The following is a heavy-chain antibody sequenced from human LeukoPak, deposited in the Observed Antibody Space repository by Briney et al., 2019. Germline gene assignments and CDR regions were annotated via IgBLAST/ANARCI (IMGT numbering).Heavy chain of an antibody. CDR2: IHDDGRP. CDR3: TRDRTYCRETCDSRGMDV. V-gene: IGHV3-66*01. J-gene: IGHJ6*02. D-gene: IGHD2-15*01. Sequence: GGSRRLSCVASGFTVVSNYMNWVRQAPGKGLQRVSIIHDDGRPHYADSVEGRFTISRDSSRNTVFLRMNSLKVGDTAFFYCTRDRTYCRETCDSRGMDVWGQGNTVTVSS. CDR1: GFTVVSNY.